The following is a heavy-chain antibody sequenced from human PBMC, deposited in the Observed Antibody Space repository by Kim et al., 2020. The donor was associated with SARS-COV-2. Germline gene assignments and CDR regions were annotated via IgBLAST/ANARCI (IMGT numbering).Heavy chain of an antibody. CDR1: GYTFTGYY. Sequence: ASVKVSCKASGYTFTGYYMHWVRQAPGQGLEWMGRINPNSGGTNYAQKLQGRVTMTRDTSISTAYMELSRLRSDDTAVYYCARALGSIAAAGTHWYFDLWGRGTLVTVSS. J-gene: IGHJ2*01. CDR3: ARALGSIAAAGTHWYFDL. D-gene: IGHD6-13*01. CDR2: INPNSGGT. V-gene: IGHV1-2*06.